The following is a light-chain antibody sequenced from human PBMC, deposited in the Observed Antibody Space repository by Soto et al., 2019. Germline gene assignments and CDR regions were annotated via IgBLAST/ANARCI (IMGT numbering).Light chain of an antibody. CDR3: AAWDVSLKGFV. J-gene: IGLJ1*01. CDR2: DNH. V-gene: IGLV1-44*01. CDR1: SSNIGINT. Sequence: GTPGQRVTFSCSGSSSNIGINTVNWYRQLPGTAPQLLISDNHRRPSGVPDRFSGSKSGTSASLAISGLQSEDEATYFCAAWDVSLKGFVFGTGTKVTVL.